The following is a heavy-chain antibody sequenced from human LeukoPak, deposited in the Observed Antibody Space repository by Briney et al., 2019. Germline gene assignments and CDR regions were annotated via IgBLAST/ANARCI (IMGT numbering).Heavy chain of an antibody. V-gene: IGHV3-30*18. CDR2: ISYDGSNK. CDR3: AKDSVLDY. CDR1: GFRFSRYA. J-gene: IGHJ4*02. Sequence: GGSLRLSCVGSGFRFSRYAMSWVRQAPGKGLEWVAVISYDGSNKYYADSVKGRFTISRDNSKNTLYLQMNSLRAEDTAVYYCAKDSVLDYWGQGTLVTVSS. D-gene: IGHD3-10*01.